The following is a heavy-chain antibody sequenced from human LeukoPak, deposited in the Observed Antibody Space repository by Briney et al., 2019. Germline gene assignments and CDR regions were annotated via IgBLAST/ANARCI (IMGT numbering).Heavy chain of an antibody. D-gene: IGHD6-13*01. J-gene: IGHJ5*02. CDR1: GFSFSNSG. Sequence: GGSLRLSCAASGFSFSNSGVHWVRQAPGKGLEWVAFIRSDGTNKYYADSVKGRFTISRDNSKNTLYLQMDSLRPEDTAVYYCAKDGYSSSRFAGRFDPWGQGTLVTVSS. CDR2: IRSDGTNK. CDR3: AKDGYSSSRFAGRFDP. V-gene: IGHV3-30*02.